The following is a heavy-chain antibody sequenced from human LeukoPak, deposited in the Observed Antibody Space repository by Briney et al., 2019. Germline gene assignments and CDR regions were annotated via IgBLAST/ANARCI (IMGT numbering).Heavy chain of an antibody. CDR3: ARSADTAAGNGVNVGGTDY. D-gene: IGHD6-13*01. CDR1: GYTFTSYY. CDR2: INPSGGST. V-gene: IGHV1-46*01. J-gene: IGHJ4*02. Sequence: GASVKVSCKASGYTFTSYYMHWVRQAPGQGLEWMGIINPSGGSTSYAQKFQGRVTMTRDMSTSTVYMELSSLRSEDTAVYYCARSADTAAGNGVNVGGTDYWGQGTLVTVSS.